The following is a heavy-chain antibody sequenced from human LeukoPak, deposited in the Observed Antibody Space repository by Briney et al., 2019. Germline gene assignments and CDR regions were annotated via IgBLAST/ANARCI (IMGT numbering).Heavy chain of an antibody. CDR2: IIPIFGTA. V-gene: IGHV1-69*06. J-gene: IGHJ6*03. D-gene: IGHD1-26*01. Sequence: GSSVKVSCKASGGTFSSYAISWVRQAPGQGLEWMGGIIPIFGTANYAQKFQGRVTIAADKSTSTAYMELSSLRSEDTAVYYCASVSELHPDVDYYYYMDVWGKGTTVTISS. CDR1: GGTFSSYA. CDR3: ASVSELHPDVDYYYYMDV.